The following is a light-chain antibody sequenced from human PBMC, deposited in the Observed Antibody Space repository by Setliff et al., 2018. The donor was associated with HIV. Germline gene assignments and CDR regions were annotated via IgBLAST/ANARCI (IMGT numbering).Light chain of an antibody. Sequence: QSVLTQPASVSGSPGQSITISCTGTSSDIGRYNLVSWYQQYPGKAPKLMIYQATKRPSGVSNRFSGSKSGNTASLTISGLQAEDEADYYCSSYVGSNNWMFGGGTKVTVL. J-gene: IGLJ3*02. CDR2: QAT. CDR1: SSDIGRYNL. CDR3: SSYVGSNNWM. V-gene: IGLV2-23*01.